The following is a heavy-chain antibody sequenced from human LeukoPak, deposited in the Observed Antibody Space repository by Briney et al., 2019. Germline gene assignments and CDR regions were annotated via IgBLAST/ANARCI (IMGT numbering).Heavy chain of an antibody. CDR2: ISYDGENK. CDR1: GFTFSRYA. V-gene: IGHV3-30*04. D-gene: IGHD4-17*01. J-gene: IGHJ2*01. Sequence: SGGSLRLSCAASGFTFSRYAMHWVRQAPGKGLEWAGVISYDGENKKYADSVEGRFSVSRDNSGDRMYLQMNSLRTEDTAVYHCARAGFEEGSADYGHFDLWGRGTLVTVSS. CDR3: ARAGFEEGSADYGHFDL.